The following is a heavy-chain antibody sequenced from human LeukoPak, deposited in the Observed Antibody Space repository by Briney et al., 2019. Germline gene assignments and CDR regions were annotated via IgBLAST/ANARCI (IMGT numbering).Heavy chain of an antibody. D-gene: IGHD2-2*01. Sequence: GGSLRLSCAASGFTFSSYAMHWVRQAPGKGLEWVAFIQFDGSDEHYADSVKGRFTISRDNSKNTLYLQMNSLRPEDTSVYYCAEDQQLQPFHYWGQGTLVTVSS. CDR1: GFTFSSYA. CDR2: IQFDGSDE. V-gene: IGHV3-30*02. J-gene: IGHJ4*02. CDR3: AEDQQLQPFHY.